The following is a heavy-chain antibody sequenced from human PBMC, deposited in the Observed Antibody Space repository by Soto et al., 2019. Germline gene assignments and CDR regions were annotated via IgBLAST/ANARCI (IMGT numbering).Heavy chain of an antibody. Sequence: GGSLRLSCAASGFTVNSNYMSWVRQAPGKGLEWVSLIYTGGSTYYADSVKGRFTISRDNSKNTLFLQMNSLRAEDTAVYYCARERGSSSVDYYYYYTMDVWGQGTTVTVSS. CDR2: IYTGGST. CDR3: ARERGSSSVDYYYYYTMDV. CDR1: GFTVNSNY. D-gene: IGHD6-6*01. J-gene: IGHJ6*02. V-gene: IGHV3-53*01.